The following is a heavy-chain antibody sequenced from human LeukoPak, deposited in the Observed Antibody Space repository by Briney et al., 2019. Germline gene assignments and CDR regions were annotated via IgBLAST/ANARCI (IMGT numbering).Heavy chain of an antibody. D-gene: IGHD3-3*01. V-gene: IGHV4-38-2*01. CDR2: IYHSGST. J-gene: IGHJ3*02. CDR1: GYSISSGYY. Sequence: SETLSLTCAVFGYSISSGYYWGWIRQPPGKGLEWIGSIYHSGSTYYNPSLKSRVTISVDTSKNQFSLKLSSVTAADTAVYYCARQGGYDFWSGYAFDIWGQGTMVTVSS. CDR3: ARQGGYDFWSGYAFDI.